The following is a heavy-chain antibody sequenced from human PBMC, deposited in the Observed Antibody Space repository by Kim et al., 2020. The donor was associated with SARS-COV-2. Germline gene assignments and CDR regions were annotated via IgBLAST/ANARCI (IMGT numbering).Heavy chain of an antibody. J-gene: IGHJ5*02. D-gene: IGHD3-16*01. V-gene: IGHV3-11*03. CDR3: ARILGLASSPFDP. Sequence: KYADFLEGRCSVSRDNAKNSLYLEMSGLRADDTAVYYCARILGLASSPFDPWGQGTLVTVSS.